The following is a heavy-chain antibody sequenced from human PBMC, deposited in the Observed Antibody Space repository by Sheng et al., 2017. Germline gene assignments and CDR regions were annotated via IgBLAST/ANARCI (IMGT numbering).Heavy chain of an antibody. Sequence: QVQLVQSGAEVKKPGASVKVSCKASGYTFTSSDINWVRQAPGQGLEWMGWMNPNSGNTGYTQKFQGRVTMTRNTSMNTAYMELTSLRSEDTAVYYCARNFRNCGGDCYPLDYWGQG. V-gene: IGHV1-8*02. J-gene: IGHJ4*02. CDR1: GYTFTSSD. D-gene: IGHD2-21*02. CDR2: MNPNSGNT. CDR3: ARNFRNCGGDCYPLDY.